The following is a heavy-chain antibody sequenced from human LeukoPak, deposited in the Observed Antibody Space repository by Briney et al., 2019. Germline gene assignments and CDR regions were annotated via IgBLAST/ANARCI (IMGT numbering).Heavy chain of an antibody. V-gene: IGHV3-20*04. Sequence: GGSLRLSCAASGFTFDDYGMSWVRQAPGKGLEWVSGINWNGGSTGYADSVKGRFTISRDNAKNSLYLQMNSLRAEDTALYYCAGYLLYDSSGYYYELGKGFAYWGQGTLVTVSS. J-gene: IGHJ4*02. D-gene: IGHD3-22*01. CDR2: INWNGGST. CDR1: GFTFDDYG. CDR3: AGYLLYDSSGYYYELGKGFAY.